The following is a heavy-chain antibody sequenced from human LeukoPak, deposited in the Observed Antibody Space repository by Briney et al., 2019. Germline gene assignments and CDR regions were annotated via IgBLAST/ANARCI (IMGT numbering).Heavy chain of an antibody. D-gene: IGHD2-21*01. CDR1: GFTFSNYS. CDR3: ARDGVEFYNWFDP. Sequence: GGSLRLSCAASGFTFSNYSMNWVRQAPGKGLEWVSSISGSTSYIYYADSVKGRFTISRDNAKNSLYLQMNSLRAEDTAVYYCARDGVEFYNWFDPWGQGTLVTVSS. V-gene: IGHV3-21*01. CDR2: ISGSTSYI. J-gene: IGHJ5*02.